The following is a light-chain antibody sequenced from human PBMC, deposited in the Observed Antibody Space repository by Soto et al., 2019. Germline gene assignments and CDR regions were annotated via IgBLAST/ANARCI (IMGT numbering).Light chain of an antibody. CDR1: SSDVGGYNY. CDR3: SSYAGSNNHVV. V-gene: IGLV2-8*01. CDR2: EVS. Sequence: QSVLTQPPSASGSPGQSVTISCTGTSSDVGGYNYVSWYQQHPGKAPKLMIDEVSKRPSGVPDRFSGSKSGNRASLTVAGLQAEDEADYYCSSYAGSNNHVVFGGGTKLTVL. J-gene: IGLJ2*01.